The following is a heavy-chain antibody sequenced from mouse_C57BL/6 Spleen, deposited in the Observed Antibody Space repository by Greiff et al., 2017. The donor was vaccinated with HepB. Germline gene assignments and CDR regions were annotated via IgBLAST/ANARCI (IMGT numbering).Heavy chain of an antibody. CDR1: GYTFTSYG. J-gene: IGHJ4*01. V-gene: IGHV1-81*01. CDR3: ARSAAGDYAMDY. Sequence: QVQLKQSGAELARPGASVKLSCKASGYTFTSYGISWVKQRTGQGLEWIGEIYPRSGNTYYNEKFKGKATLTADKSSSTAYMELRSLTSEDSAVYFCARSAAGDYAMDYWGQGTSVTVSS. CDR2: IYPRSGNT.